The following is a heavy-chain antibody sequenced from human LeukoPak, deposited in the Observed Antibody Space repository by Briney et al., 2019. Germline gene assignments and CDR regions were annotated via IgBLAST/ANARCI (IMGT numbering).Heavy chain of an antibody. CDR3: ARVISGTWLWF. V-gene: IGHV1-69*04. D-gene: IGHD1-14*01. CDR2: IIPTLEIA. Sequence: SVKVSCKASGGTFSSYAISWVRQAPGQGLEWMGRIIPTLEIANYAQKFQGRITITVDKSTSTAYMELSSLGPEDTAVYYCARVISGTWLWFWGQGTLVTVSS. CDR1: GGTFSSYA. J-gene: IGHJ4*02.